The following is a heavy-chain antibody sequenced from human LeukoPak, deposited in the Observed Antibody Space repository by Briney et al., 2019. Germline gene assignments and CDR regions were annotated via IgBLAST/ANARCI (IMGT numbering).Heavy chain of an antibody. CDR1: GGSISSYY. V-gene: IGHV4-59*01. D-gene: IGHD6-13*01. CDR3: AGRQEGGIAAAGTGAFDI. J-gene: IGHJ3*02. CDR2: IYYSEST. Sequence: SETLSLTRTVSGGSISSYYWSWIRQPPGKGLEWIGYIYYSESTNYNPSLKSRVTISVDTSKNQFSLKLSSVTAADTAVYYCAGRQEGGIAAAGTGAFDIWGQGTMVTVSS.